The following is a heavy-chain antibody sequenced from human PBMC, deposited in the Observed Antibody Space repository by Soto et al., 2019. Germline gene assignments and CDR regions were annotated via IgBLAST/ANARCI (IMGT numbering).Heavy chain of an antibody. CDR1: GGTFSSYA. CDR3: ARAFQSVIFGVDKIQPYYYGTDV. D-gene: IGHD3-3*01. Sequence: SVKVSCKASGGTFSSYAISWVRQAPGQGLEWMGGIIPIFGTANYAQKFQGRVTITADKSTSTAYMELSSLRSEDTAVYYCARAFQSVIFGVDKIQPYYYGTDVWGQGPTVTVSS. CDR2: IIPIFGTA. V-gene: IGHV1-69*06. J-gene: IGHJ6*02.